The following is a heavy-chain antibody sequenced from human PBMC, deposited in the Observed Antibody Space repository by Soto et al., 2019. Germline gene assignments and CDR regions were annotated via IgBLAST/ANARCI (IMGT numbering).Heavy chain of an antibody. J-gene: IGHJ4*02. CDR1: GFAFRSYN. V-gene: IGHV3-21*01. CDR3: ASTTVVAATFDF. D-gene: IGHD2-15*01. Sequence: EVHLVESGGGLVKPGGSLTLSCAASGFAFRSYNMNWVRQALGKGLEWVASISSGSSNIYYADSVKGRFTISRDNAKNSLLTQMDSLRAEDSAVYYWASTTVVAATFDFWGQGTLVTVSS. CDR2: ISSGSSNI.